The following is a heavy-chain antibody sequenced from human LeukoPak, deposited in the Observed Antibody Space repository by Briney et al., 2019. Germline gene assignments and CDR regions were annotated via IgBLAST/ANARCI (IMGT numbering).Heavy chain of an antibody. J-gene: IGHJ4*02. CDR3: ARQDTAMGALYYFDY. Sequence: GESLKISCQGSGYSFTSYWIGWVRQMPGKGLEWMGIIYPGDSDTRYSPSFQGQVTISADKPISTAYLQWSSLKASDTAMYYCARQDTAMGALYYFDYWGQGTLVTVSS. CDR2: IYPGDSDT. CDR1: GYSFTSYW. V-gene: IGHV5-51*01. D-gene: IGHD5-18*01.